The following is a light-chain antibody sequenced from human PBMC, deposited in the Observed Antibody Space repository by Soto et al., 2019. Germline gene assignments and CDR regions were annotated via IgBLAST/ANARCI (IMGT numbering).Light chain of an antibody. V-gene: IGKV1-5*03. CDR1: QGISTF. CDR2: EAS. CDR3: QHYIGHPYT. Sequence: DIQMTQSPSTLSASVGDRVTITCRANQGISTFLAWYQQRPGKAPNLLIYEASILESGVPSRSSGSGSGTEFTLTISSLQPDDFATYYCQHYIGHPYTFGQGTKLEIE. J-gene: IGKJ2*01.